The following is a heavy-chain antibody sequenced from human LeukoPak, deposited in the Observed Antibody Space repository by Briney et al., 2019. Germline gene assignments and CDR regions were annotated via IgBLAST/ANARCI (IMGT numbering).Heavy chain of an antibody. CDR3: ASRPAEELLWFGIIDY. V-gene: IGHV4-31*03. CDR2: IYYSGST. CDR1: GGSISSGGYY. Sequence: SETLSLTCTVSGGSISSGGYYWSWIRQHPGKGLEWIGYIYYSGSTYYNPSLKSRVTISVDTSKNQFSLKLSSVTAADTAVYYCASRPAEELLWFGIIDYWGQGTLVTVSS. D-gene: IGHD3-10*01. J-gene: IGHJ4*02.